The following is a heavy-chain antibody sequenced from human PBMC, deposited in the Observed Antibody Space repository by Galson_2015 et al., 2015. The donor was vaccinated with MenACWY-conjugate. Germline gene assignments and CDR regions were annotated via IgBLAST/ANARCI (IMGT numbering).Heavy chain of an antibody. V-gene: IGHV1-69*01. Sequence: APGQGLEWMGGIIPIFGTANSAQKFQGRVTITADESTSTAYMELSSLRSEDTAVYYCARVGYCGGDCYSGIPSFDYWGQGTLVTVSS. CDR2: IIPIFGTA. D-gene: IGHD2-21*02. J-gene: IGHJ4*02. CDR3: ARVGYCGGDCYSGIPSFDY.